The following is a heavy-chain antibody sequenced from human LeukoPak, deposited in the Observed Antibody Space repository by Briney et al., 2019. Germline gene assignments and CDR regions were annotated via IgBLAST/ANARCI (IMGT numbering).Heavy chain of an antibody. Sequence: PGGSLRLSCAVSGFTFSDHYMDWVRQAPGKGLEWVGRTRNKANGYTTICAASVKGRFTVSRDESKNSLYLQMNSLRTEDTAVCYCARGFRSFDSWGQGTLVTVSS. CDR2: TRNKANGYTT. CDR3: ARGFRSFDS. J-gene: IGHJ4*02. CDR1: GFTFSDHY. V-gene: IGHV3-72*01. D-gene: IGHD1-14*01.